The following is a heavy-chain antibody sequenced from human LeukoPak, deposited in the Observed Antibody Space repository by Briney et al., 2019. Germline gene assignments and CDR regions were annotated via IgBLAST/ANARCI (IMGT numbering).Heavy chain of an antibody. CDR3: ARDYCSSTSCYTYTGQRDYYYYYMDV. V-gene: IGHV6-1*01. Sequence: SQTLSLTCAISGDSVSSNSAAWNWIRQSPSSGLEWLGRTYYRSKWYNDYAVSVKSRITINPDTSKNQFSLQLNSVTPEDTAVYYCARDYCSSTSCYTYTGQRDYYYYYMDVWGKGTTVTVSS. CDR2: TYYRSKWYN. CDR1: GDSVSSNSAA. D-gene: IGHD2-2*02. J-gene: IGHJ6*03.